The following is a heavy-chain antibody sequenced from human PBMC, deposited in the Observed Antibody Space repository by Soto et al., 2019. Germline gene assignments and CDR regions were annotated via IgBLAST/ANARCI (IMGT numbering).Heavy chain of an antibody. Sequence: QPGGSLRLSCAASGFTFSSYAMSWVRQAPGKGLEWVSAISGSGGSTYYADSVKGRFTIPRDNSKNTLYLQMNSLRAEDTAVYYCAKDRGRVAVAGTGGGEFDYWGQGTLVTVSS. CDR3: AKDRGRVAVAGTGGGEFDY. CDR1: GFTFSSYA. CDR2: ISGSGGST. V-gene: IGHV3-23*01. D-gene: IGHD6-19*01. J-gene: IGHJ4*02.